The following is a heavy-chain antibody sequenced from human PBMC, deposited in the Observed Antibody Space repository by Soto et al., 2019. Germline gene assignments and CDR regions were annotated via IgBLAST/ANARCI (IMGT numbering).Heavy chain of an antibody. CDR2: INHVGGT. CDR3: VRIRYQLPSSVLWLDP. V-gene: IGHV4-34*01. Sequence: XATLSLTFAVYGGFLSESYWTWIRQPPGKGLEWIGEINHVGGTNYNPSLKSRVTMSVDTSQNQFSLRLISVTAADTAMYFCVRIRYQLPSSVLWLDPWGQGTPVTVSS. J-gene: IGHJ5*02. CDR1: GGFLSESY. D-gene: IGHD3-16*01.